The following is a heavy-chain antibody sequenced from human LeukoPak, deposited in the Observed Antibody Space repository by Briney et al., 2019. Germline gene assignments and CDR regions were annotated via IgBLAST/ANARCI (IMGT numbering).Heavy chain of an antibody. CDR2: IIPIVGTA. J-gene: IGHJ4*02. V-gene: IGHV1-69*04. CDR3: ASWYYDFWSGWYYFDY. CDR1: GGTFSTYYA. D-gene: IGHD3-3*01. Sequence: ASVKVSCKASGGTFSTYYAISWVRQAPGQGLEWMGRIIPIVGTANYAQKFQGRVTITADKSTATVYMELSNLRSGDTAVYYCASWYYDFWSGWYYFDYWGQGTLVTVSS.